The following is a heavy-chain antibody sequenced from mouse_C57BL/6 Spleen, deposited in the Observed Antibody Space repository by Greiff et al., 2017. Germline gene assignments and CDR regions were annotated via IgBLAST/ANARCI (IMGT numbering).Heavy chain of an antibody. D-gene: IGHD1-1*01. CDR3: ARRLLRYPYAMDY. J-gene: IGHJ4*01. CDR2: INPGSGGT. V-gene: IGHV1-54*01. Sequence: VQRVESGAELVRPGTSVKVSCKASGYAFTNYLIEWVKQRPGQGLEWIGVINPGSGGTNYNEKFKGKATLTADKSSSTAYMQLSSLTSEDSAVYFCARRLLRYPYAMDYWGQGTSVTVSS. CDR1: GYAFTNYL.